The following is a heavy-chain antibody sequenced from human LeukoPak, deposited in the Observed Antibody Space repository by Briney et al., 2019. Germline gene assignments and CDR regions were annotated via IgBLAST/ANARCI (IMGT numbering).Heavy chain of an antibody. CDR2: MSPNSGNT. V-gene: IGHV1-8*01. D-gene: IGHD3-10*01. Sequence: ASVKVSCKASGYTFTSFDINWVRQATGQGLEWMGWMSPNSGNTGYAQKFQGRATMTRNTSISTAYMELSSLRSEDTAVYYCARSQSMVRGVHYYYGMDVWGQGTTVTVSS. CDR1: GYTFTSFD. J-gene: IGHJ6*02. CDR3: ARSQSMVRGVHYYYGMDV.